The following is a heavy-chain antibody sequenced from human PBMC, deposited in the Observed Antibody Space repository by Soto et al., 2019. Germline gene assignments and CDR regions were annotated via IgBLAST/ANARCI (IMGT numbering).Heavy chain of an antibody. J-gene: IGHJ6*02. Sequence: SETLSLTCAVYGGSFSGYYWSWIRQPPGKGLEWIGEINHSGSTNYNPSLKSRVTISVDTSKNQFSLKLSSVTAADTAVYYCASPYSSSSYYYYGMDVWRQRTTVTVSS. CDR1: GGSFSGYY. V-gene: IGHV4-34*01. D-gene: IGHD6-6*01. CDR2: INHSGST. CDR3: ASPYSSSSYYYYGMDV.